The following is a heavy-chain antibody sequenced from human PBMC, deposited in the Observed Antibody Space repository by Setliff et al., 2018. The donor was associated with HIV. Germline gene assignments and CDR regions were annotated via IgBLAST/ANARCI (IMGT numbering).Heavy chain of an antibody. CDR2: IYHGGTT. CDR1: GYSISSGYY. V-gene: IGHV4-38-2*02. CDR3: VRDPPLTPTVADHPFDI. D-gene: IGHD2-21*02. J-gene: IGHJ3*02. Sequence: PSETLSLTCAVSGYSISSGYYWAWIRQPPGKGLEWIGSIYHGGTTYYNPSLKSRSTISEDTSKNQFSLSLSSVTAADTAVYYCVRDPPLTPTVADHPFDIWGQGTMVTVSS.